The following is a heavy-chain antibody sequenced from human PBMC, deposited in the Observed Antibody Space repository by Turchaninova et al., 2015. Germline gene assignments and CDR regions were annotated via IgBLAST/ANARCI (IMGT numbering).Heavy chain of an antibody. V-gene: IGHV3-30*04. Sequence: GGGVVQPGRSLRLSCAVSGFPFRSYAMHWVRQAPGKGLEWVAVISYDGSNTYYADSVKGRFTISRDNSRDTLYLQMNSLGAEDTAVYYCARDFFLDYYFDYWGQGTLVTVSS. J-gene: IGHJ4*02. CDR3: ARDFFLDYYFDY. CDR2: ISYDGSNT. CDR1: GFPFRSYA.